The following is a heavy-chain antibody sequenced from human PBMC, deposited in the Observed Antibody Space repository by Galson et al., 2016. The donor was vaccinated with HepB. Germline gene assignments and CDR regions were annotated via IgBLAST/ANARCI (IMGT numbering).Heavy chain of an antibody. CDR2: ISGSGGST. J-gene: IGHJ4*02. CDR1: GFTFTNYA. D-gene: IGHD6-13*01. Sequence: SLRLSCAASGFTFTNYAMSWVRQAPGKGLEWVSLISGSGGSTYYAASLKGRVTISRDNSKNTVYLQIRSLRATDRAVYYCAKMGHSSSSYFFDSWGQGALVTVSS. V-gene: IGHV3-23*01. CDR3: AKMGHSSSSYFFDS.